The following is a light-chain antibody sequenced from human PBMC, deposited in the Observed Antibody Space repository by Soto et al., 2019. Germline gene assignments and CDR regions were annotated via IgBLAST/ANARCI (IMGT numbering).Light chain of an antibody. CDR3: QSYDTSLSVV. J-gene: IGLJ2*01. CDR2: ANS. V-gene: IGLV1-40*01. CDR1: SSNIGAGYD. Sequence: QSVLTQPPSVSGAPGQRVTISCTGSSSNIGAGYDVHWYLQLPGTAPKLLMYANSNRPSGVPDRFSGSKSGTSASLAITGLQAEDEADYYCQSYDTSLSVVFGGGTKVTVL.